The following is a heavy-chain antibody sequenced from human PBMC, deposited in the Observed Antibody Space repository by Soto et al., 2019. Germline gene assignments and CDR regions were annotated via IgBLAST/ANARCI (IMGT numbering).Heavy chain of an antibody. CDR2: IWYDGSNK. D-gene: IGHD2-15*01. V-gene: IGHV3-33*08. J-gene: IGHJ6*02. CDR3: ARADCTGAYCYSWPFNYGVAV. Sequence: QVQLVESGGGVVQPGGSLRLSCTTSGFTFNTYGMHWVRQAPGKGLEWVAIIWYDGSNKYYADSVKGRFTISRVNSQNTLYIPMNSPRAEDTALYYCARADCTGAYCYSWPFNYGVAVWGQGTTVTVSS. CDR1: GFTFNTYG.